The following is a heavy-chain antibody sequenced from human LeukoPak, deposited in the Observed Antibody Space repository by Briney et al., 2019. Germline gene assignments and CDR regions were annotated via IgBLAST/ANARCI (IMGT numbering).Heavy chain of an antibody. CDR3: AKGGIAVTYYYDSSGYDFDY. D-gene: IGHD3-22*01. CDR2: ISYDGSNK. J-gene: IGHJ4*02. Sequence: GGSLRLSCAASGFTFSSYAMHWVRQAPGKGLEWVAVISYDGSNKYYADSVKGRFTISRDNSKNTLYLQMNSLRAEDTALYYCAKGGIAVTYYYDSSGYDFDYWGQGTLVTVSS. V-gene: IGHV3-30*04. CDR1: GFTFSSYA.